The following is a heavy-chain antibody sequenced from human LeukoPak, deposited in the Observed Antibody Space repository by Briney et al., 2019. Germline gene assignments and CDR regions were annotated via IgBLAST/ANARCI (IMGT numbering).Heavy chain of an antibody. D-gene: IGHD2-15*01. V-gene: IGHV1-46*01. CDR2: INPRGVSA. Sequence: ASVKVSCEASGYTFTFYYIHWVRQAPGQGLEWMGMINPRGVSATNAQMFQGRVTMTRDMSTSTVYMELTSLRSEDTAVYFCAREGYCSGSNCYSLEYWGQGTLVTVSS. CDR1: GYTFTFYY. J-gene: IGHJ4*02. CDR3: AREGYCSGSNCYSLEY.